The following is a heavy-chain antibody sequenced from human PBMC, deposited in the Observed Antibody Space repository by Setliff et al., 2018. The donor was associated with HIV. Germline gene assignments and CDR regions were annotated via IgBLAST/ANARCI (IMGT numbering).Heavy chain of an antibody. D-gene: IGHD1-1*01. J-gene: IGHJ4*02. CDR3: ASARIPTGGTSTSFDY. Sequence: GGSLRLSCAASGFTFRNYGMHWVRQAPGQGLEWVAVIWSDGSTKYYADSVRGRFTISRDNSKNTLYLQVNSLRPDDTALYYCASARIPTGGTSTSFDYWGQGALVTVSS. CDR2: IWSDGSTK. CDR1: GFTFRNYG. V-gene: IGHV3-33*01.